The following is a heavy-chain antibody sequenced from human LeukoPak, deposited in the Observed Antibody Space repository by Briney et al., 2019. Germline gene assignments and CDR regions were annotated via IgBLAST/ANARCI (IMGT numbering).Heavy chain of an antibody. CDR2: ISSSSSTI. D-gene: IGHD3-10*01. CDR1: GFTFSSYS. J-gene: IGHJ4*02. CDR3: ARGMVRGVMSEFDY. Sequence: PGGSLRLSCAASGFTFSSYSMNWVRQAPGKGLEWVSYISSSSSTIYYADSVKGRFTISRDNAKNSLYLQMNSLRAEDTAVYYCARGMVRGVMSEFDYWGQGTLVTVSS. V-gene: IGHV3-48*04.